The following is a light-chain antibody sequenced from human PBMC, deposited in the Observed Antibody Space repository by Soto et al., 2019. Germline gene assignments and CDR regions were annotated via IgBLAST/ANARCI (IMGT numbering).Light chain of an antibody. CDR1: MRDVGGYNL. CDR2: EVR. Sequence: QSVLTQPASVSGSPGQSITISCAGTMRDVGGYNLVSWYQQHPGRAPQLILYEVRNRPSGISFRFSGSKSGNTASLTISGLQAEDEAHYYCSSFTSKSSLIFGGGTKLTVL. J-gene: IGLJ2*01. CDR3: SSFTSKSSLI. V-gene: IGLV2-14*01.